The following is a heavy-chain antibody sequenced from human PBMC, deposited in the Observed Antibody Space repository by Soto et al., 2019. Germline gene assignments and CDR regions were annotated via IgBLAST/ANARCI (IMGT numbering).Heavy chain of an antibody. CDR2: INAGNGNT. D-gene: IGHD6-19*01. J-gene: IGHJ4*02. CDR3: AREALYSSGWPLDY. CDR1: GYTFASYA. V-gene: IGHV1-3*01. Sequence: ASVKVSGKAAGYTFASYAMHWGRRAPGQRLEWMGWINAGNGNTKYSQKFQGRVTITRDTSASTAYMELSSLRSEDTAVYYCAREALYSSGWPLDYWGQGTLVTVSS.